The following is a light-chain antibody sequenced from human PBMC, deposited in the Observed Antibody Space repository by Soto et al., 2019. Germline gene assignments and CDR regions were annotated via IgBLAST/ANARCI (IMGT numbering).Light chain of an antibody. CDR3: AAWDDSLNGVV. J-gene: IGLJ2*01. Sequence: QSVLTQPPSASGTPGQGVTISCSGSSSNIGSNTVNWYQQLPGTAPKLLIYSNNQRPSGVPDRFSGSKSGTSAYLAISGLQSEDEADYYCAAWDDSLNGVVFGGGTKLTVL. CDR2: SNN. CDR1: SSNIGSNT. V-gene: IGLV1-44*01.